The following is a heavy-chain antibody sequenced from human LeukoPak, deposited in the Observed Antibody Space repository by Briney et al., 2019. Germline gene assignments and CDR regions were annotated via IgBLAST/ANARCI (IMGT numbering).Heavy chain of an antibody. V-gene: IGHV3-30*02. CDR2: IRYDGSNK. J-gene: IGHJ4*02. CDR1: EFSVGSNY. D-gene: IGHD3-22*01. Sequence: GGSLRLSCAASEFSVGSNYMTWVRQAPGKGLEWVAFIRYDGSNKYYADSVKGRFTISRDNSKNTLYLQMNNLRADDTAVYYCAKDRITMILIAEPGADYWGQGTLVTVSS. CDR3: AKDRITMILIAEPGADY.